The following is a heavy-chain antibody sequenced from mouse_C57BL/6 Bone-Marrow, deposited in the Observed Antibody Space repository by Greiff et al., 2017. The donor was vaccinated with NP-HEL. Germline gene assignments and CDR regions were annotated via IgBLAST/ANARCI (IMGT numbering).Heavy chain of an antibody. V-gene: IGHV1-15*01. D-gene: IGHD1-1*01. CDR3: TRILLRGGY. CDR1: GYTFTDYE. Sequence: QVQLKESGAELVRPGASVTLSCKASGYTFTDYEMHWVKQTPVHGLEWIGAIDPETGGTAYNQKFKGKAILTADKSSSTAYMELRSLTSEDSAVYYCTRILLRGGYWGQGTTLTVSS. CDR2: IDPETGGT. J-gene: IGHJ2*01.